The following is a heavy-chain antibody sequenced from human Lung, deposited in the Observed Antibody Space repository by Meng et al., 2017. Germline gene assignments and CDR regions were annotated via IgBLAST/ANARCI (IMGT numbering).Heavy chain of an antibody. Sequence: QVQLVESGGGLVNPGGSLRLSCEVSGFTLSDHYMSWIRQVPGKGLEWVSYIGNSGTTIYYADSVTGRFTISRDIARNSVYLQLNSLRVEDTGVYYCARDRAKWHYWCQGTLVTVSS. J-gene: IGHJ4*02. CDR1: GFTLSDHY. CDR2: IGNSGTTI. CDR3: ARDRAKWHY. D-gene: IGHD2-8*01. V-gene: IGHV3-11*01.